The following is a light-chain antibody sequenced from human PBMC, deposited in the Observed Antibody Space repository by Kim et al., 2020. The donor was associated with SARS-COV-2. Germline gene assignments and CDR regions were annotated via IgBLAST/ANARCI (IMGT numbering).Light chain of an antibody. J-gene: IGLJ2*01. CDR2: DVS. V-gene: IGLV2-14*04. CDR3: SSYTSSSVV. CDR1: SSDVGGYNS. Sequence: PGQSITISCTGTSSDVGGYNSVSWYQQHPGKAPKLMIYDVSKRPSGVSNRFSGSKSGNTASLTISGLQAEDEADYYCSSYTSSSVVFGGGTQLTVL.